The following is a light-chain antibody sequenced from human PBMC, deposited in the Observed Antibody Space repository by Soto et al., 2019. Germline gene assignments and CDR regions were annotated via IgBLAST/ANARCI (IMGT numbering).Light chain of an antibody. CDR3: LQDNSYPLT. CDR2: ATS. V-gene: IGKV1-6*01. Sequence: AIQLTQSPSSLSASVGDRFTITCRASQGISSALAWYQQKPGKXPXXLIYATSSLQGGVPSRFSGGGSGKDFTLPISSLQLEDVATYYCLQDNSYPLTFGGGTKVE. J-gene: IGKJ4*01. CDR1: QGISSA.